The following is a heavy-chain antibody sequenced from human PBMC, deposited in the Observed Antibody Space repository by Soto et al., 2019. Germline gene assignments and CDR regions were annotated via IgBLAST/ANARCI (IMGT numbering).Heavy chain of an antibody. CDR2: IIPIFGTA. V-gene: IGHV1-69*01. Sequence: QVQLVQSGAEVKKPGSSVKVSCKASGGTFSSYAISWVRQAPGQGLEWMGGIIPIFGTANYAQKFQGRVTITGDESTGTGYMELSSLRSEDTAVYYCARAVHDYSNLYNWFDPWGQGTLVTVSS. J-gene: IGHJ5*02. CDR3: ARAVHDYSNLYNWFDP. CDR1: GGTFSSYA. D-gene: IGHD4-4*01.